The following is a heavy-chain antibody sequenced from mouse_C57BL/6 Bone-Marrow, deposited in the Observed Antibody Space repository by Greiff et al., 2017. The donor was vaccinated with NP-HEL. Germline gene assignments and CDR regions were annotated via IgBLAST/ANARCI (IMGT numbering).Heavy chain of an antibody. CDR1: GFTFSSYG. Sequence: VQLKESGGDLVKPGGSLKLSCAASGFTFSSYGMSWVRQTPDKRLEWVATISRGGSYTYYPDSVKGRFTISRDNAKNTLYLQMSSLKSENTAVYYCARYPCRNYFDYWGQGTTLTVSS. V-gene: IGHV5-6*01. J-gene: IGHJ2*01. D-gene: IGHD2-10*01. CDR2: ISRGGSYT. CDR3: ARYPCRNYFDY.